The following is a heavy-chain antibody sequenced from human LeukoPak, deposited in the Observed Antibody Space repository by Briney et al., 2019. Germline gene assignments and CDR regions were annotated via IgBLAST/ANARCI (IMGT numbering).Heavy chain of an antibody. D-gene: IGHD3-22*01. CDR3: AKSAPYYYDSSGYYNPYYFDY. CDR2: ISGSGGST. V-gene: IGHV3-23*01. CDR1: GGSISSYY. Sequence: ETLSLTCTVSGGSISSYYWSWVRQAPGKGLEWVSAISGSGGSTYYAGSVKGRFTISRDNSKNTLYLQMNSLRAEDTAVYYCAKSAPYYYDSSGYYNPYYFDYWGQGTLVTVSS. J-gene: IGHJ4*02.